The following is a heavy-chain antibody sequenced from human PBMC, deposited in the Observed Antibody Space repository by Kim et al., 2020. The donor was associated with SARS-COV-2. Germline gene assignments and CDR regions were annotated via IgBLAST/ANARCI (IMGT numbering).Heavy chain of an antibody. D-gene: IGHD6-19*01. J-gene: IGHJ6*02. CDR2: INAGNGNT. CDR1: GYTFTSYA. CDR3: ARDPPLIAVAGTFYYYYGMDV. V-gene: IGHV1-3*01. Sequence: ASVKVSCKASGYTFTSYAMHWVRQAPGQRLEWMGWINAGNGNTKYSQKFQGRVTITRDTSASTAYMELSSLRSEDTAVYYCARDPPLIAVAGTFYYYYGMDVWGQGTTVTVSS.